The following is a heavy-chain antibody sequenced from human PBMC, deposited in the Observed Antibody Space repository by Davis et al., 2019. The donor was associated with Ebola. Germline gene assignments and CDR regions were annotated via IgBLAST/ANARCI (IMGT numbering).Heavy chain of an antibody. J-gene: IGHJ5*02. V-gene: IGHV4-34*01. D-gene: IGHD6-13*01. CDR1: GGSFSGYY. CDR2: INHSGST. Sequence: MPSETLSLTCAVYGGSFSGYYWSWIRQPPGKGLEWIGEINHSGSTNYNPSLKSRVTISVDTSKNQFSLTLSSVTAADTAVYYCARRSYSSSIWFDPWGQGTLVTVSS. CDR3: ARRSYSSSIWFDP.